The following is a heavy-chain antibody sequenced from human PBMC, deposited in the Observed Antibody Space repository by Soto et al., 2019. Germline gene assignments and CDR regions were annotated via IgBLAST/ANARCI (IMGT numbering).Heavy chain of an antibody. CDR2: ISSSSSTI. CDR3: AGDSGYSCGPIDY. D-gene: IGHD5-18*01. CDR1: GFTFSSYS. J-gene: IGHJ4*02. V-gene: IGHV3-48*02. Sequence: EVQLVESGGGLVQPGGYLRLSCAASGFTFSSYSMNWVRQAPGKGLEWVSYISSSSSTIYYADSVKGRFTISRDNAKTSLSLQMNSLRDEDTAVYYGAGDSGYSCGPIDYWGQGTLVTVSS.